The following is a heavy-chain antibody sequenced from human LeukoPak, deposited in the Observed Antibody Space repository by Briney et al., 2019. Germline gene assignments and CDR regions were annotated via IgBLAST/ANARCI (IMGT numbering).Heavy chain of an antibody. CDR3: ASEYVMGYCSGGSCYSGLDY. D-gene: IGHD2-15*01. CDR2: IIPIFGTA. J-gene: IGHJ4*02. CDR1: GGTFSSYA. V-gene: IGHV1-69*06. Sequence: SVKVSCKASGGTFSSYAISWVRQAPGQGLEWMGGIIPIFGTANYAQKFQGRVTITADKSTSTAYMELSSLRSEDTAVYYCASEYVMGYCSGGSCYSGLDYWGQGTLVTVSS.